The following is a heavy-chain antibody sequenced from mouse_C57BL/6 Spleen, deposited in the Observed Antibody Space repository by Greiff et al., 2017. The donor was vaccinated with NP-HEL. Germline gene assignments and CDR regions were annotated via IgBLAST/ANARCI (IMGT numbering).Heavy chain of an antibody. CDR3: ARNPNYDYDGRAWFAY. D-gene: IGHD2-4*01. V-gene: IGHV8-8*01. CDR1: GFSLSTFGMG. J-gene: IGHJ3*01. CDR2: IWWDDDK. Sequence: QVTLKVSGPGILQPSQTLSLTCSFSGFSLSTFGMGVGWIRQPSGKGLEWLAHIWWDDDKYYNPALKSRHSNAKDTSKNQVFLKIAKVDSAATATYYCARNPNYDYDGRAWFAYWGQGTLVTVSA.